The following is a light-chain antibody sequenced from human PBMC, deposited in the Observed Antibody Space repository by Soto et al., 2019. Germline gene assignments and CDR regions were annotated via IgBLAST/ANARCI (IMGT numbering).Light chain of an antibody. V-gene: IGLV2-14*03. Sequence: QSALTQPASVSGSPGQSITISCAGTSNDVGAYNYVSWYQQHPGKAPKVMIYDVNNRPSGVSYRFSGSKSGNTASLTISGLQAEDEADYYCCSYTRSDTFVFGGGTKLPVL. CDR3: CSYTRSDTFV. J-gene: IGLJ2*01. CDR2: DVN. CDR1: SNDVGAYNY.